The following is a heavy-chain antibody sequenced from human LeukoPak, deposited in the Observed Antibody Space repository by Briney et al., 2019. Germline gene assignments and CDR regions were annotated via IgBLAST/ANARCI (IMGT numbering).Heavy chain of an antibody. CDR2: ISSSSSTI. V-gene: IGHV3-48*01. J-gene: IGHJ4*02. Sequence: GGSLRLSCAASGFTFSNAWMSWVRQAPGKGLEWVSYISSSSSTIYYADSVKGRFTISRDNAKNSLYLQMNSLRAEDTAVYYCARDTPDGNLDYWGQGTLVTVSS. CDR1: GFTFSNAW. CDR3: ARDTPDGNLDY. D-gene: IGHD1-26*01.